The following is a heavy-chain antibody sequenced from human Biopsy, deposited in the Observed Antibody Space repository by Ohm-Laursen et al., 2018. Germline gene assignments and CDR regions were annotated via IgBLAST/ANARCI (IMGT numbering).Heavy chain of an antibody. D-gene: IGHD3-22*01. J-gene: IGHJ5*02. CDR1: GGSISSGGSY. V-gene: IGHV4-31*01. CDR2: IFNSANT. CDR3: ARGDYFDSNGYFWFDP. Sequence: SHTLSFTSTVSGGSISSGGSYWSWLRQRPGKGLEWIGYIFNSANTYYNTSLKTLITISGDTSKNQFSLKLNSVTAADTAVYYCARGDYFDSNGYFWFDPWGQGTLVTVSS.